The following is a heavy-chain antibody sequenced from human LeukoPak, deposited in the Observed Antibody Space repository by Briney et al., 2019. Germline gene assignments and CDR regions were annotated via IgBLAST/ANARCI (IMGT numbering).Heavy chain of an antibody. V-gene: IGHV3-74*01. CDR2: INSDGSST. Sequence: GSPRHSSAAPRFTFCTSGIRCVRQTLGRRLGWVSHINSDGSSTSYADSVKGRFTISRDNAKNTLYLQMNSLRAEDTAVYYCVRVRGHYDSSGYHDYWGQGTLVTVSS. J-gene: IGHJ4*02. CDR1: RFTFCTSG. D-gene: IGHD3-22*01. CDR3: VRVRGHYDSSGYHDY.